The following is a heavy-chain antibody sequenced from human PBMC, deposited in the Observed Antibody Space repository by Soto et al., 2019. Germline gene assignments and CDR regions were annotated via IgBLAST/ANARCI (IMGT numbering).Heavy chain of an antibody. Sequence: QVQLVQSGAEVEKPGASVKVSCRASGYTFNNYRISWVRQAPGQGLEWLGWVSPYNGNTNYVEKLQGRVTMTTDTSTTTAFIKLRIRKSDEPAVDYMARVALLLVTATFDVWGQGTMVTVS. CDR2: VSPYNGNT. D-gene: IGHD2-2*01. CDR3: ARVALLLVTATFDV. V-gene: IGHV1-18*01. CDR1: GYTFNNYR. J-gene: IGHJ3*01.